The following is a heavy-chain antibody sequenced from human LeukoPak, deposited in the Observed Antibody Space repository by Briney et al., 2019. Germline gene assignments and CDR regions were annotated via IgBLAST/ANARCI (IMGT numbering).Heavy chain of an antibody. D-gene: IGHD1-7*01. J-gene: IGHJ5*02. CDR3: ARDLGTYNWNYALWFDP. CDR1: GFTFSSYA. Sequence: GGSLRLSCTASGFTFSSYAMHWVRQAPGKGLEWVAVISYDGSNKYYADSVKGRFTISRDNSKNTLYLQMNSLRAEDTAVYYCARDLGTYNWNYALWFDPWGQGTLVTVSS. V-gene: IGHV3-30*04. CDR2: ISYDGSNK.